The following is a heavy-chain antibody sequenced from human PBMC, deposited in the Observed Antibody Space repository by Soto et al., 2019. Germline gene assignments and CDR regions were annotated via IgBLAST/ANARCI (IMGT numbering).Heavy chain of an antibody. Sequence: QMQLVQSGAEVKKPGSSEKVSCKASGGTLSSFINYPINWVRQAPGQGLEWMGGIVPNVGTVNYAQKFQGRVTITADKSTGTAYMEVSSLRSEDTALYYCARRDTSGFLRYFDNWGQWTLVTVSS. CDR1: GGTLSSFINYP. V-gene: IGHV1-69*06. J-gene: IGHJ4*02. CDR3: ARRDTSGFLRYFDN. CDR2: IVPNVGTV. D-gene: IGHD3-3*01.